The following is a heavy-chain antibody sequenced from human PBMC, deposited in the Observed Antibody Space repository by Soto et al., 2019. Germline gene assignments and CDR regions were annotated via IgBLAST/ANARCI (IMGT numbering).Heavy chain of an antibody. D-gene: IGHD2-15*01. CDR1: GFTFSSYA. CDR3: AKDLEVLSARFES. CDR2: ISGSGGRT. V-gene: IGHV3-23*01. Sequence: PGGSLRLSCAASGFTFSSYAMSWVRQAPGKGLEWVSAISGSGGRTYYADSAKGRFTISRDNSNNTLYLQVSRLRAEDTSVYYCAKDLEVLSARFESWGQGALVTVSS. J-gene: IGHJ4*02.